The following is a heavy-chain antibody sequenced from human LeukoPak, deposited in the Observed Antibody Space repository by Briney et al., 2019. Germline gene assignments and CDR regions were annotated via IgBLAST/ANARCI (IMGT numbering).Heavy chain of an antibody. Sequence: GASVKVSCKASGYTFTGYYMHWVRQAPGQGLEWMGWINPNSGGTNYAQKFQGRVTMTRDTSISTAYMELSRLRSDDTAVYYCARGVSLQQQLPVNWGQGTLVTVSS. CDR2: INPNSGGT. V-gene: IGHV1-2*02. J-gene: IGHJ4*02. CDR3: ARGVSLQQQLPVN. D-gene: IGHD6-13*01. CDR1: GYTFTGYY.